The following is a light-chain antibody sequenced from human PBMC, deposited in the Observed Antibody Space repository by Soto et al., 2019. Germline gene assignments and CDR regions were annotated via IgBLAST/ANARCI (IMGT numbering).Light chain of an antibody. Sequence: DIQMTQSPSSLSASVGDRVTITCRASQSISSYLNWYQQKPGKAPKLLIYDASSLESGVPSRFSGSGSGTEFTLTISSLRPEDFATYYCQHYNIFSRTFGQGTKVDIK. J-gene: IGKJ1*01. V-gene: IGKV1-5*01. CDR1: QSISSY. CDR3: QHYNIFSRT. CDR2: DAS.